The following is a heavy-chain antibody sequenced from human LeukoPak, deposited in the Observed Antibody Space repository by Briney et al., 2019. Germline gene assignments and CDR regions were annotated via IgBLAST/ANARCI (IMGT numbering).Heavy chain of an antibody. CDR2: IWYDGSNK. CDR3: AREGPIVVVPAAVIYYYYGMDV. V-gene: IGHV3-33*01. CDR1: GFTFSSYG. D-gene: IGHD2-2*01. J-gene: IGHJ6*02. Sequence: GGSLRLSCAASGFTFSSYGMHWVRQAPGKGLEWVAVIWYDGSNKYYADSVKGRFTISRDNSKNTLYLQMNSLRAEDTAVYYCAREGPIVVVPAAVIYYYYGMDVWGQGTTVTVSS.